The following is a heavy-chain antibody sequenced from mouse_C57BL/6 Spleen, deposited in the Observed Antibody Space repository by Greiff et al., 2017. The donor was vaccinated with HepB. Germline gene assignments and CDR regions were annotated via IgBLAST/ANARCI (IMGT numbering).Heavy chain of an antibody. J-gene: IGHJ1*03. D-gene: IGHD1-1*01. CDR2: ISYSGST. CDR3: ARDGDYYGSSYWYFDV. CDR1: GYSITSGYD. V-gene: IGHV3-1*01. Sequence: EVHLVESGPGMVKPSQSLSLTCTVTGYSITSGYDWHWIRHFPGNKLEWMGYISYSGSTNYNPSLKSRISITHDTSKNHFFLKLNSVTTEDTATYYCARDGDYYGSSYWYFDVWGTGTTVTVSS.